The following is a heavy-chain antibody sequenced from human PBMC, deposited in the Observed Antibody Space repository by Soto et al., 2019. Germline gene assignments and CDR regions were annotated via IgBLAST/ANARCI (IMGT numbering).Heavy chain of an antibody. J-gene: IGHJ3*02. CDR3: ASNAAGFGTNTEVFDI. Sequence: GASVKVSCKASGGTFSSYTISWVRQAPGQGLEWMGRIIPILGIANYAQKFQGRVTITADKSTSTAYMELSSLRSEDTAVYYCASNAAGFGTNTEVFDICGQGTMVTVSS. CDR2: IIPILGIA. CDR1: GGTFSSYT. V-gene: IGHV1-69*02. D-gene: IGHD6-13*01.